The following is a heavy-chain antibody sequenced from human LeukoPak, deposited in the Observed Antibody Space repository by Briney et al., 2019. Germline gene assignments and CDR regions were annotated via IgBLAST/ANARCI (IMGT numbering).Heavy chain of an antibody. CDR1: GYTFTSYY. CDR2: INPSGSST. Sequence: ASVKVSCTASGYTFTSYYMHWVRQAPGQGLEWMGLINPSGSSTIYAQKFQGRVTMTRDMSTSTDYMELSSLRSEDTAVYYCARDNSVGDYAWWFDPWGQGTLVTVSS. V-gene: IGHV1-46*01. CDR3: ARDNSVGDYAWWFDP. J-gene: IGHJ5*02. D-gene: IGHD1-26*01.